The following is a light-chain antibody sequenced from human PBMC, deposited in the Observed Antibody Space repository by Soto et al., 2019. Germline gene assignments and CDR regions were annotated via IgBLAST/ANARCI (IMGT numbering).Light chain of an antibody. CDR3: SSSAGLINLAV. V-gene: IGLV2-8*01. Sequence: QSALTQSPSASGSPGQSVTISCTGTSSDVGGYYSVSWYQQRPGKAPKLIIYEVTKRPSGVPDRFSGSKSGSTASLTVSGLHADDEADYYCSSSAGLINLAVFGTGTKLTVL. CDR1: SSDVGGYYS. J-gene: IGLJ1*01. CDR2: EVT.